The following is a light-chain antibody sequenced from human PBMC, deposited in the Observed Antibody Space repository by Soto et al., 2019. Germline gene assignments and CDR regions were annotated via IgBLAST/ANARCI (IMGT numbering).Light chain of an antibody. J-gene: IGLJ1*01. CDR1: SSDIGGSTY. CDR2: DVN. V-gene: IGLV2-14*01. Sequence: QSVLTQPASVSGSPGQSITVSCTGTSSDIGGSTYVSWYQQHPGKAPRLIIYDVNNRPSGVAARFSASKSGNTASLTISGLLDEDEDDYYCTSYSRIGLYVFGTGTKLAVL. CDR3: TSYSRIGLYV.